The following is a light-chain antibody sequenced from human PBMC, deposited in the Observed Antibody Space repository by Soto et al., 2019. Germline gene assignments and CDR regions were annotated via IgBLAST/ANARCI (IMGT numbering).Light chain of an antibody. CDR2: GAF. V-gene: IGKV3-20*01. CDR1: QSISSSY. Sequence: EIVLTQSPGTLSLSPGETATLSCRASQSISSSYLAWYQQKPGQAPRLLIYGAFTRATGIPDRFSGSESGTDFTLTISRLEPEDFAVYYCQQYDNSPYTFGQGTKLEIK. J-gene: IGKJ2*01. CDR3: QQYDNSPYT.